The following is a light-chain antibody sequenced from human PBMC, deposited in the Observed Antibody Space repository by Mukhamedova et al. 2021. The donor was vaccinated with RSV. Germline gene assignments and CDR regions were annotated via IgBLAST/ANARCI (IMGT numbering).Light chain of an antibody. J-gene: IGLJ3*02. CDR2: EVT. Sequence: GTSSDIGAYNYVSWYQQHPGKAPKLMFYEVTKRPSGVPDRFSGSKSGDTASLTVSGLQAEDAADYYCCSYAGSNNWVFGGGTKLT. CDR1: SSDIGAYNY. V-gene: IGLV2-8*01. CDR3: CSYAGSNNWV.